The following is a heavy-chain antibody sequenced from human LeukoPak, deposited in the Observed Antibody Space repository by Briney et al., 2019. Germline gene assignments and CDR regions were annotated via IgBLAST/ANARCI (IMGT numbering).Heavy chain of an antibody. V-gene: IGHV3-30*02. J-gene: IGHJ4*02. Sequence: GGSLRLSCAASGFTFCSYGMHWVRQAPGKGLEWVAFIRYDGSNKYYADSVKGRFTISRDNAKNSLYLQMNSLRAEDTAVYYCARDRLDYGDYVFDYWGQGTLVTVSS. CDR1: GFTFCSYG. CDR2: IRYDGSNK. CDR3: ARDRLDYGDYVFDY. D-gene: IGHD4-17*01.